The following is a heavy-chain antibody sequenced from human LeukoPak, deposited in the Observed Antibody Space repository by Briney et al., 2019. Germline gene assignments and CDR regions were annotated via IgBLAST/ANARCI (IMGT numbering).Heavy chain of an antibody. V-gene: IGHV3-74*01. Sequence: QSGGSLRLSCAASGFSFSSYWMHWVHQAPGKGLVWVSRLNGDGSSTSYLDSVRGRLTISRDNTKNTLYLHMNSLRAEDTGVYYCARDRWNSEAFDIWGQGTVVTVSS. D-gene: IGHD1-7*01. CDR1: GFSFSSYW. CDR2: LNGDGSST. J-gene: IGHJ3*02. CDR3: ARDRWNSEAFDI.